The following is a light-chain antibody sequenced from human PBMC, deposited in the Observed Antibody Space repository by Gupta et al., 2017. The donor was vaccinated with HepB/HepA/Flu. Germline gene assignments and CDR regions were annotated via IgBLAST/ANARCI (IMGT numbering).Light chain of an antibody. Sequence: IVMTKSPATLSVSPGERATLSCRASQSLGDSLGWYQQKPGQAPRLLIYGASTRATGIPARFSGSGSGTEFTLTISSLQSEDFAVYYCQQYKNWPLTFGGGTKVESK. CDR3: QQYKNWPLT. J-gene: IGKJ4*01. CDR2: GAS. CDR1: QSLGDS. V-gene: IGKV3-15*01.